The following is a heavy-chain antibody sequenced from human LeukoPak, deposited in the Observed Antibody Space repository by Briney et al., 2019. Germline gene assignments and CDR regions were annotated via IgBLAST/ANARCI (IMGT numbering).Heavy chain of an antibody. V-gene: IGHV1-2*02. J-gene: IGHJ4*02. Sequence: ASVKVSCKASGYTFTGYYMHWVRQAPGQGLEWMGWINPNSGGTNYAQKFQGRVTMTRDTSISTAYMELSRLRSDDTAVYYCARGQYYYDSSGYPDIDYWGQGTLVTVSS. CDR3: ARGQYYYDSSGYPDIDY. CDR1: GYTFTGYY. D-gene: IGHD3-22*01. CDR2: INPNSGGT.